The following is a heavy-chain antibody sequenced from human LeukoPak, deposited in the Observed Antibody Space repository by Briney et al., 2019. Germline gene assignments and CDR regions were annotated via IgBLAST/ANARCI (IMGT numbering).Heavy chain of an antibody. CDR3: ARVRFLEWLPFDY. D-gene: IGHD3-3*01. J-gene: IGHJ4*02. V-gene: IGHV4-31*03. CDR1: GGSISSGDYY. Sequence: PSQTLSLTCTVSGGSISSGDYYWSWIRQRPGKGLEWIGSTYYSGVTYYNPSLESRVTISVDTSKNQFSLNLSSVTAADTAVYYCARVRFLEWLPFDYWGQGTLVTVSS. CDR2: TYYSGVT.